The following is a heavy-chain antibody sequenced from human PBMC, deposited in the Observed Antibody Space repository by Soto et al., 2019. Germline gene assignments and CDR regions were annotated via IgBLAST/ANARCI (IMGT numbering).Heavy chain of an antibody. D-gene: IGHD3-10*01. V-gene: IGHV4-61*01. J-gene: IGHJ6*02. Sequence: QVQLQESGPGLVKPSETLSLTCTVSGGSVSSGSYYWSWIRQPPGKGLEWIGYIYYSGSTNYNPSLKIRVTISVDASKNQFSLKLSSVTAEDTAVYYCARDYRGHYGSGSYYNEGPLYYYYGMDVWGQGTTVTVSS. CDR2: IYYSGST. CDR3: ARDYRGHYGSGSYYNEGPLYYYYGMDV. CDR1: GGSVSSGSYY.